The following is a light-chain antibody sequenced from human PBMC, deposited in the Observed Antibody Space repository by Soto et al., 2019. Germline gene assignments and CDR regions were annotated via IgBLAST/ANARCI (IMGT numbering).Light chain of an antibody. Sequence: DIQMTQSPSTLSASVGDRVTITCRASQSISSWLAWYQQKPGKAPKLLIYDASSLESGVPSRFSGSGSGTEFSLTISSLQPDEFATYYGQQYNSWWTFGQGTKVEIK. CDR3: QQYNSWWT. CDR1: QSISSW. J-gene: IGKJ1*01. CDR2: DAS. V-gene: IGKV1-5*01.